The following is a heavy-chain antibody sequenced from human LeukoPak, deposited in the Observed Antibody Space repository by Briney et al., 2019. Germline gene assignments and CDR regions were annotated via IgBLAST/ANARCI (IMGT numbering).Heavy chain of an antibody. CDR2: INPNSGGT. Sequence: ASVKVSCKASGYTFTGYYIHWVRQAPGQGLEWVGWINPNSGGTNYAQKFQGRVTMTRDTSISTVYMEVSRLRSDDTAVYYCARRMELRHFDSWGQGTLVIVSS. V-gene: IGHV1-2*02. J-gene: IGHJ4*02. CDR3: ARRMELRHFDS. D-gene: IGHD1-26*01. CDR1: GYTFTGYY.